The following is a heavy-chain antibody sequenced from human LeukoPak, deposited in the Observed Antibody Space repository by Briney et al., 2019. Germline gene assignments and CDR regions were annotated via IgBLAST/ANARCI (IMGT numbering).Heavy chain of an antibody. V-gene: IGHV1-69*05. CDR2: IIPIFGTA. CDR3: AREEEQMARGLDP. Sequence: ASVKVSCKASLGTFSSYAISWVRQAPGQGLEWMGGIIPIFGTANYAQKFQGRVTITTDESTSTAYMELSSLRSEDTAVYYCAREEEQMARGLDPWGQGARVTVSS. CDR1: LGTFSSYA. J-gene: IGHJ5*02. D-gene: IGHD5-24*01.